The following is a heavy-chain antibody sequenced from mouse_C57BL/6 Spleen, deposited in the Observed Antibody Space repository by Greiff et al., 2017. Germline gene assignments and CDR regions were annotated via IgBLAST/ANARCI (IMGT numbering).Heavy chain of an antibody. D-gene: IGHD1-1*01. CDR1: GYTFTGYW. J-gene: IGHJ3*01. Sequence: QVKLQQSGAELMKPGASVKLSCKATGYTFTGYWIEWVKQRPGHGLEWIGEILPGSGSTNYNEKFKGKATFTADTSSNTAYMPLSILTTEHSSIYSCARPLSYYCSSYGFAYWGQGTLVTVSA. V-gene: IGHV1-9*01. CDR2: ILPGSGST. CDR3: ARPLSYYCSSYGFAY.